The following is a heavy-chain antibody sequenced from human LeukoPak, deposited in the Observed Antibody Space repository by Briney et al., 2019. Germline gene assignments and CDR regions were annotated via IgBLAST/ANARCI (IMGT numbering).Heavy chain of an antibody. CDR3: AKATPYGTTWAGGFDL. CDR1: GFTFTNFA. J-gene: IGHJ3*01. V-gene: IGHV3-23*01. CDR2: ISPSNKA. D-gene: IGHD2-15*01. Sequence: GGSLRLSCAASGFTFTNFAMTWVRQAPGKGLEWVSSISPSNKAYYADSVMGRFTTSRAASKNTMYLQMSTLRADDTAIYFCAKATPYGTTWAGGFDLWGQGTMVTVSS.